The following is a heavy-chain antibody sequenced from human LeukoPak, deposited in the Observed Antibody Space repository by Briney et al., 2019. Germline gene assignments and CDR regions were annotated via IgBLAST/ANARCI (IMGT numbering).Heavy chain of an antibody. CDR1: GYRFSRYG. V-gene: IGHV7-4-1*02. D-gene: IGHD2-15*01. J-gene: IGHJ4*02. CDR3: TRDIEPGGTFDA. Sequence: ASVKVSCKTSGYRFSRYGINWLRQAPGQRFEWLGWNNTNTGNPTYAQAFTGRLVFSLDTSVGTAYLEISGLKAEDTAVYYCTRDIEPGGTFDAWGQGTLVTVSS. CDR2: NNTNTGNP.